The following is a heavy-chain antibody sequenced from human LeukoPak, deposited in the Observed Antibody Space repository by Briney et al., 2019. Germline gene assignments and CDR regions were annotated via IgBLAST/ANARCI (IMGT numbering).Heavy chain of an antibody. D-gene: IGHD3-10*01. Sequence: GGSLRLSCAASGFTFSSYGMHWVRQAPGKGLEWVAFIRYDGSNKYYADSVKGRFTISRDNSKNTLYLQMNSLRAEDTAVYYCAKVDYYGSGRSYYYYYYMDVWGKGTTVTISS. CDR2: IRYDGSNK. V-gene: IGHV3-30*02. J-gene: IGHJ6*03. CDR3: AKVDYYGSGRSYYYYYYMDV. CDR1: GFTFSSYG.